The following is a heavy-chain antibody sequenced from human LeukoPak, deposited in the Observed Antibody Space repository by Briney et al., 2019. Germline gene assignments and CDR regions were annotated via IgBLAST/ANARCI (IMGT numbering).Heavy chain of an antibody. CDR1: GFTFDDYA. CDR3: ASSKQWLSTQFDY. D-gene: IGHD6-19*01. CDR2: ISWNSGSI. Sequence: GGSLRLSCAASGFTFDDYAMHWVRQAPGKGLEWVSGISWNSGSIGYADSVKGRFTISRDNAKNSLYLQMNSLRAEDMALYYCASSKQWLSTQFDYWGREPWSPSPQ. V-gene: IGHV3-9*03. J-gene: IGHJ4*02.